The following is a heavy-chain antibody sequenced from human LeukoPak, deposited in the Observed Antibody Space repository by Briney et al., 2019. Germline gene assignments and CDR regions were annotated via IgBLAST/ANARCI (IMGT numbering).Heavy chain of an antibody. CDR3: AKVRREQLHYFDY. CDR1: GFTFSSYG. V-gene: IGHV3-30*02. D-gene: IGHD6-6*01. J-gene: IGHJ4*02. CDR2: IRYDGSNK. Sequence: GGALRLSCAASGFTFSSYGMHWVRQAPGKGLEWVAFIRYDGSNKYYVDSVKGRFTISRDNSKNTLYLQLHSLSAEDTAVYYCAKVRREQLHYFDYWGQGTLVTVSS.